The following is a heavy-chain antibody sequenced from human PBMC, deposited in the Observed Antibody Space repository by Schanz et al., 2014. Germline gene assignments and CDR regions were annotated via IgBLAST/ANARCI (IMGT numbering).Heavy chain of an antibody. Sequence: QVQLVQSAPEVKKPGASVKVSCKASGYSFTTYGLNWVRQAPGQGLEWMGRIIPILDKTNYAQKFQGRVTMTRDTSTSTVNMELSSLRSEDTAVYYCARGGFFDSTSFDSWGQGTLVTVSS. V-gene: IGHV1-18*01. J-gene: IGHJ4*02. CDR3: ARGGFFDSTSFDS. CDR1: GYSFTTYG. D-gene: IGHD2-2*01. CDR2: IIPILDKT.